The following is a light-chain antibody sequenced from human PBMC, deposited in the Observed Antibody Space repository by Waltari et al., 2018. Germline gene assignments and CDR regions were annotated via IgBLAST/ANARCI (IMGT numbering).Light chain of an antibody. CDR2: DVS. V-gene: IGLV2-14*01. J-gene: IGLJ3*02. CDR3: CSFTSRSTWV. Sequence: QSALPQPASVSGSPGQSITIPCTGTSSDVGVYNDVYWYQQHPGKGPKLLIFDVSNRPSGVSNRFSGSKSGNTASLTISGLQAEDESDYYCCSFTSRSTWVFGGGTKLTVL. CDR1: SSDVGVYND.